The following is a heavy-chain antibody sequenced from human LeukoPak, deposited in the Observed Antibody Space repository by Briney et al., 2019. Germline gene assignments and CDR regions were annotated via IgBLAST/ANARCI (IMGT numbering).Heavy chain of an antibody. Sequence: ASVKVSCKASGYTFNSNAMNWVRQAPGQGLEWMGWINTNTGNPTYAQGFTGRFVFSLDTSVSTAYLQISSLKAEDTAVYYCARVVGCGGDCYSGISDYWGQGTLVTVSS. CDR1: GYTFNSNA. D-gene: IGHD2-21*02. J-gene: IGHJ4*02. V-gene: IGHV7-4-1*02. CDR2: INTNTGNP. CDR3: ARVVGCGGDCYSGISDY.